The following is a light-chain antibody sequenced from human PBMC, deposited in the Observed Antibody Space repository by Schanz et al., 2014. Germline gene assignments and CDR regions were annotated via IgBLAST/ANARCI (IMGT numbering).Light chain of an antibody. CDR3: QKYNRLVQWT. Sequence: EIVLTQSPGTLSLSPGERATLSCRASQSVNSIYFAWYQQKPGQAPRLLIYGASSRATGIPDRFSGSGSGTXXTLTISRLEPEDVATYYCQKYNRLVQWTFGQGTKVEIK. CDR2: GAS. CDR1: QSVNSIY. J-gene: IGKJ1*01. V-gene: IGKV3-20*01.